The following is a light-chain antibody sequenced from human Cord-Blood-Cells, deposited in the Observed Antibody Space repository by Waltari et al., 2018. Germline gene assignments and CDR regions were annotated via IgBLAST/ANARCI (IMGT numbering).Light chain of an antibody. CDR3: CSYAGSSTWV. CDR2: EGS. J-gene: IGLJ3*02. Sequence: QSALTQPASVSGSPGQSITISCTGTSSDVGSYNLVSWYQQHPGKAPKLMVYEGSKRPSGVSNRFSGSKSGNTAPLTISGLQAEDEDDYYCCSYAGSSTWVFGGGTKLTVL. V-gene: IGLV2-23*01. CDR1: SSDVGSYNL.